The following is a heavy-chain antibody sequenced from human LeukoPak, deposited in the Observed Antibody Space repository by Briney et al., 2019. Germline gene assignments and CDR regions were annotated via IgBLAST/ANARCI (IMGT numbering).Heavy chain of an antibody. D-gene: IGHD2-2*01. CDR1: GFTFSSYW. V-gene: IGHV3-74*01. Sequence: GGSLRLSCAASGFTFSSYWMHWVRQAPGKGLVWVSRINSDGSSTSYADSVKGRFTISRDNAKNTLYLQMNSLRAEDTAVYYCTTDNTDCTSTSCYGLDYWGQGTLVTVSS. CDR2: INSDGSST. J-gene: IGHJ4*02. CDR3: TTDNTDCTSTSCYGLDY.